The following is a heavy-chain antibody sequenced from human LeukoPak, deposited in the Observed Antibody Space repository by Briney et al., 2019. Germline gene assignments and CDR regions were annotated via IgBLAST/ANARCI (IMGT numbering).Heavy chain of an antibody. Sequence: ASVKVSCKASGYTFTGYYMHWVRQAPGQGLEWMGWINPNSGGTNYAQKFQGRVTMTRDTSISTAYMELSRLRSDDTAVYYCARDRIGYYYDSSAIVHYFDYWGQGTLVTVSS. CDR3: ARDRIGYYYDSSAIVHYFDY. CDR1: GYTFTGYY. V-gene: IGHV1-2*02. CDR2: INPNSGGT. D-gene: IGHD3-22*01. J-gene: IGHJ4*02.